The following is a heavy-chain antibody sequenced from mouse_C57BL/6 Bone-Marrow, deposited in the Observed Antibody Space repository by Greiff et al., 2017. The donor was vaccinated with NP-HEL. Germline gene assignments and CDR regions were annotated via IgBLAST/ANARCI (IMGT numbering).Heavy chain of an antibody. CDR3: AGDRAVPSVVARAY. CDR1: GFPITSGYY. V-gene: IGHV12-3*01. CDR2: ITHSGET. Sequence: QVQLKESGPGLVKPSQSLFLTCSITGFPITSGYYWIWIRQSPGKPLEWMGYITHSGETFYNPSLQSPISITRETSKNQFFLQLNSVTTEDTAMYYCAGDRAVPSVVARAYWGQGTLVTVSA. J-gene: IGHJ3*01. D-gene: IGHD1-1*01.